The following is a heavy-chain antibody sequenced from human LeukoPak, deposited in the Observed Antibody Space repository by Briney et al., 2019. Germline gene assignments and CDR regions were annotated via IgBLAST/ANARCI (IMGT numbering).Heavy chain of an antibody. Sequence: SQTLSLTCAISGDSVSSNSAACNWIRQSPSRGLEWLGRTYYRSKWYNDYAVPVKSRITINPDTSKNQFSLQLNSVTPEDTAVYYCARELQDWGAIYYYYYYMDVWGKGTTVTVSS. J-gene: IGHJ6*03. D-gene: IGHD7-27*01. CDR3: ARELQDWGAIYYYYYYMDV. CDR1: GDSVSSNSAA. V-gene: IGHV6-1*01. CDR2: TYYRSKWYN.